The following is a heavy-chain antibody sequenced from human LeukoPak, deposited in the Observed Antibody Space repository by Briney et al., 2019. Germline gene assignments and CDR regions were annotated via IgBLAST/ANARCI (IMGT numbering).Heavy chain of an antibody. CDR2: IKQDGSEK. Sequence: GSLRLSCAASGFTFSSYWMSWVRQAPGKGLEWVANIKQDGSEKYYVDSVKGRFTISRDNAKNSLYLQMNSLRAEDTAVYYCARTRLRYFDWLLYDAFDIWGQGTMVTVSS. J-gene: IGHJ3*02. D-gene: IGHD3-9*01. CDR1: GFTFSSYW. CDR3: ARTRLRYFDWLLYDAFDI. V-gene: IGHV3-7*01.